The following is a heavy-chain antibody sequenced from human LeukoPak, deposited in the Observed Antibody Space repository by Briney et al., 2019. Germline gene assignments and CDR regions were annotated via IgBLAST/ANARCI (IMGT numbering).Heavy chain of an antibody. CDR3: ARTPLSVVPAAQAIDY. V-gene: IGHV1-2*02. D-gene: IGHD2-2*01. J-gene: IGHJ4*02. CDR1: GYTFTGYY. CDR2: INPNSGGT. Sequence: ASVKVSCKASGYTFTGYYMHWVRQAPGQGLEWMGWINPNSGGTNYAQKFQGRVTMTRDTSTSTAYMELSRLRSDDTAVYYCARTPLSVVPAAQAIDYWGQGTLVTVSS.